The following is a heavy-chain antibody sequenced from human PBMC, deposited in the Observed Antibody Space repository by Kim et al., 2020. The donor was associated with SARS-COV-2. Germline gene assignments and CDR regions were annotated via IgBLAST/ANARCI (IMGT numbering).Heavy chain of an antibody. D-gene: IGHD1-1*01. CDR3: ARRGVLYWYFDL. V-gene: IGHV3-21*01. CDR2: ISSSSYI. J-gene: IGHJ2*01. Sequence: GGSLRLSCAASGFTFSSYSMNWVRQAPGKGLEWVSSISSSSYIYYADSVKGRFTISRDNAKNSLYLQMNSLRAEDTAVYYCARRGVLYWYFDLWGRGTLVTVSS. CDR1: GFTFSSYS.